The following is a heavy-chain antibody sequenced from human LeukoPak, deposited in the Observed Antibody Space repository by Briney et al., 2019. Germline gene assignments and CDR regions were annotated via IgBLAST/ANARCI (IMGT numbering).Heavy chain of an antibody. D-gene: IGHD3-10*01. V-gene: IGHV4-34*01. Sequence: SETLSLTCAVYGGSFSGYYWSWIRQPPGKGLEWIGEINHSGSTNYNPSLKGRVTISVDTSKNQFSLKLSSVTAADTAVYYCARRRRYYYGSGSYFFDWWGQGTLVTVSS. CDR2: INHSGST. CDR3: ARRRRYYYGSGSYFFDW. CDR1: GGSFSGYY. J-gene: IGHJ4*02.